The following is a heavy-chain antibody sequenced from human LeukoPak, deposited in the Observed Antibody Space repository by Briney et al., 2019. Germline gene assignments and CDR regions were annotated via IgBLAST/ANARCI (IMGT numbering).Heavy chain of an antibody. J-gene: IGHJ5*02. CDR1: GGSISSSSYY. D-gene: IGHD3-22*01. V-gene: IGHV4-39*07. CDR3: ARARSGYHMYNWFDP. Sequence: PSETLSLTCTVSGGSISSSSYYWGWIRQPPGKGLEWIGSIYYSGSTYYNPSPKSRVTISVDTSKNQFSLKLSSVTAADTAVYYCARARSGYHMYNWFDPWGQGTLVTVSS. CDR2: IYYSGST.